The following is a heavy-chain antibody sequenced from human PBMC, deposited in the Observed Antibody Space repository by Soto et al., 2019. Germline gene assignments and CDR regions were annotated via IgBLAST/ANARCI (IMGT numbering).Heavy chain of an antibody. V-gene: IGHV1-2*04. Sequence: ASVKVSCKASGYSFTDYHIHWVRQAPGQGLEWLGRINPKSGGTSTAQKFQGWVTMTTDTSISTDSMELTRLTSDDTAIYYCARGDSTDCSNGVCSFFYNHEMDVGG. CDR3: ARGDSTDCSNGVCSFFYNHEMDV. CDR2: INPKSGGT. CDR1: GYSFTDYH. J-gene: IGHJ6*02. D-gene: IGHD2-8*01.